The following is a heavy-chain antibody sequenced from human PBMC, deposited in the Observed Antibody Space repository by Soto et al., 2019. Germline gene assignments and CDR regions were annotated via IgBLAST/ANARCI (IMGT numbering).Heavy chain of an antibody. J-gene: IGHJ4*02. Sequence: GASVKVSCKASGYTFTSYYMHWVRQAPGQGLEWMGIINPSGGSTSYAQKFQGRVTMTRDTSTSTVYMELSSLRSEDTAVYYCARGGSGDIVTGYYPPWGYFDYWGQGTLVTVSS. CDR2: INPSGGST. CDR1: GYTFTSYY. CDR3: ARGGSGDIVTGYYPPWGYFDY. V-gene: IGHV1-46*01. D-gene: IGHD3-9*01.